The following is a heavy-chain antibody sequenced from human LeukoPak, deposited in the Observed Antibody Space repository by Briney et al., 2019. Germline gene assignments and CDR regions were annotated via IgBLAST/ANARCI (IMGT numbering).Heavy chain of an antibody. CDR2: INGDGAST. CDR3: AKDTSSSWNYFDY. CDR1: GFTFDDYA. V-gene: IGHV3-43*02. Sequence: GGSLRLSCAVSGFTFDDYAMHWVRQPPGKGLEWVSLINGDGASTYYADSVKGRFTISRDNSKNSLYLQMNSLRTEDIALYYCAKDTSSSWNYFDYWGQGILVTVSS. J-gene: IGHJ4*02. D-gene: IGHD6-13*01.